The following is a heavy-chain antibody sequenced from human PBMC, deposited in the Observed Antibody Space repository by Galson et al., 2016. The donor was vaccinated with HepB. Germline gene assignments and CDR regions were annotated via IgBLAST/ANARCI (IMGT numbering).Heavy chain of an antibody. CDR2: IIPIIRRT. D-gene: IGHD3-9*01. CDR3: AKDNSPYYDVLIGFDWFDP. V-gene: IGHV1-69*13. Sequence: SVKVSCKASGGTFSTYTINWMRQAPGQGLEWMGGIIPIIRRTNYAQKFQGRVTITADESTATAYMELSSLRSEDTGMYYCAKDNSPYYDVLIGFDWFDPWGQGTLVTVSS. J-gene: IGHJ5*02. CDR1: GGTFSTYT.